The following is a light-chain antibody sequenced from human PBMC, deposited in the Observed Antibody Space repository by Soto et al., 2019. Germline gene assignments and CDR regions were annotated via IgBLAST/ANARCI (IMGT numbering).Light chain of an antibody. CDR1: QSVSSSY. J-gene: IGKJ1*01. V-gene: IGKV3-20*01. CDR2: GAS. Sequence: EIVLTQSPGTLSLSPGERATLSRRASQSVSSSYLAWYQQKPGQAPRLLIYGASSRATGIPDRFSGSGSGTDFTLTISRLEPEDFAVYYCQQYGRSPWTFGQGTKVDIK. CDR3: QQYGRSPWT.